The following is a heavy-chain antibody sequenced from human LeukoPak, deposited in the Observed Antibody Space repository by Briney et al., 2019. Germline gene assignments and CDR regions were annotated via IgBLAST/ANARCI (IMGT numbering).Heavy chain of an antibody. CDR2: ISGSGGST. CDR1: GFTFSSYD. J-gene: IGHJ1*01. CDR3: AKDRDYDILTGYYTSSGEYFQH. Sequence: GGSLRLSCAASGFTFSSYDMSWVRQAPGKGLEWVSAISGSGGSTYYADSVKGRFTISRDNSKNTLYLQMNSLRAEDTAVYYCAKDRDYDILTGYYTSSGEYFQHWGQGTLVTVSS. D-gene: IGHD3-9*01. V-gene: IGHV3-23*01.